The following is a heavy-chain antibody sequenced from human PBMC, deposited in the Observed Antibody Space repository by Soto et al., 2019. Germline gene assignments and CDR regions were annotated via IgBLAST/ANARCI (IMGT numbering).Heavy chain of an antibody. CDR2: INHSGST. Sequence: SETLSLTCAVYGGSFSGYYWSWIRQPPGKGLEWIGEINHSGSTNYNPSLKSRVTISVDTSKNQFSLKLSSVTAADTAVYYCARVRLYYDILTGYYNSLYYYYGMDVWGQGTTVTVSS. J-gene: IGHJ6*02. D-gene: IGHD3-9*01. V-gene: IGHV4-34*01. CDR3: ARVRLYYDILTGYYNSLYYYYGMDV. CDR1: GGSFSGYY.